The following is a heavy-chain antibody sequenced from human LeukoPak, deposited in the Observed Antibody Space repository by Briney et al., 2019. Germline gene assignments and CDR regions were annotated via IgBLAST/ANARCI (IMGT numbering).Heavy chain of an antibody. D-gene: IGHD2-2*02. V-gene: IGHV4-31*03. J-gene: IGHJ6*02. CDR2: IYYSGST. Sequence: SETLSLTCTVSGGSISSGGYYWSWIRQHPGKGLEWIGYIYYSGSTYYNPSLKSRVTISVDTSKNQFSLKLSSVTAADTAVYYCARGQLVPAAILSYYYYGMDVWGQGTTVTVSS. CDR3: ARGQLVPAAILSYYYYGMDV. CDR1: GGSISSGGYY.